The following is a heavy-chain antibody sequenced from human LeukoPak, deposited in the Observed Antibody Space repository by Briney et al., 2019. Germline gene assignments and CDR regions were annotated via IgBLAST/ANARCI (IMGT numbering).Heavy chain of an antibody. J-gene: IGHJ4*02. CDR3: ARDRDRRNLGSLDY. D-gene: IGHD1-14*01. Sequence: GRSLRLSCAASGFTFSSYAMHWVRQAPDKGLEWVAVISYDGSNKYYADSVKGRFAISRDNSKNTLYLQLNSLRAEDTAVYYCARDRDRRNLGSLDYWGQGTLVTVSS. CDR2: ISYDGSNK. V-gene: IGHV3-30*09. CDR1: GFTFSSYA.